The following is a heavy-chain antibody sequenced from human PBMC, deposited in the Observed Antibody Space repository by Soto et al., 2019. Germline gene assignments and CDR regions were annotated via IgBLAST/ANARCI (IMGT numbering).Heavy chain of an antibody. CDR2: IYYSGST. D-gene: IGHD5-12*01. V-gene: IGHV4-61*08. J-gene: IGHJ6*02. CDR3: ATLEGGYSGYDYYYYYGMDV. CDR1: GGSISSGGYS. Sequence: PSETLSLTCAVSGGSISSGGYSWSWIRQPPGKGLEWIGYIYYSGSTNYNPSLKSRVTISVDTSKNQFSLKLSSVTAADTAVYYCATLEGGYSGYDYYYYYGMDVWGQGTTVTVSS.